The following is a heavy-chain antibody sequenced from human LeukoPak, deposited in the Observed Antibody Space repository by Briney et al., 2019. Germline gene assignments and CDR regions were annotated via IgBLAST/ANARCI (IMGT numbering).Heavy chain of an antibody. V-gene: IGHV4-34*01. J-gene: IGHJ4*02. CDR1: GGSFNGYY. D-gene: IGHD6-13*01. CDR3: ARRRQQLEDLDY. CDR2: INHSGST. Sequence: NSSETLSLTCAVYGGSFNGYYWSWIRQPPGKGLEWIGEINHSGSTNYSPSLKSRVTLSVDTSKNQFSLRLSSVTAADTAVYYCARRRQQLEDLDYWGQGTLVTVSS.